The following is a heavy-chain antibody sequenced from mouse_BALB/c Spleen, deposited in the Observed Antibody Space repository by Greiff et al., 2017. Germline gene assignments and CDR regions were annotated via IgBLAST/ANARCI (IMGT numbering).Heavy chain of an antibody. CDR1: GFTFTDYY. CDR3: ARDYYGNLYAMDY. V-gene: IGHV7-3*02. CDR2: IRNKANGYTT. D-gene: IGHD2-1*01. Sequence: EVKLEESGGGLVQPGGSLRLSCATSGFTFTDYYMSWVRQPPGKALEWLGFIRNKANGYTTEYSASVKGRFTISRDNSQSILYLQMNTLRAEDSATYYCARDYYGNLYAMDYWGQGTSVTVSS. J-gene: IGHJ4*01.